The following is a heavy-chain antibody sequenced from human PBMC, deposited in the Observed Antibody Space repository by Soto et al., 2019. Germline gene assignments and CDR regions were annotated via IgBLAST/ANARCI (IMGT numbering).Heavy chain of an antibody. CDR3: AIWDTFVYEGGEWTDP. J-gene: IGHJ5*02. Sequence: SLKVSCKPSGGTFNTYAFTWVRQAPGQGLEWMGGIIPIFRTTNYAQKFQGRVTITADESTSTGYMELSTLRSEDTAVYYCAIWDTFVYEGGEWTDPWGQGTLVTVSS. D-gene: IGHD3-16*01. CDR1: GGTFNTYA. V-gene: IGHV1-69*13. CDR2: IIPIFRTT.